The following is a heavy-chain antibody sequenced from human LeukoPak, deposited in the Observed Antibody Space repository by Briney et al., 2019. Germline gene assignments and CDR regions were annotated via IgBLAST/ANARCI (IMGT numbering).Heavy chain of an antibody. CDR1: GGSTSSGSYY. Sequence: SETLSLTCTVSGGSTSSGSYYWSWIRQPAGKGLEWIGRIYTSGSTNYNPSLKSRVTISVDTSKNQFSLKLSSVTAADTAVYYCARSCSSTSCYSYYYGMDVWGQGTTVTVSS. CDR2: IYTSGST. J-gene: IGHJ6*02. V-gene: IGHV4-61*02. CDR3: ARSCSSTSCYSYYYGMDV. D-gene: IGHD2-2*02.